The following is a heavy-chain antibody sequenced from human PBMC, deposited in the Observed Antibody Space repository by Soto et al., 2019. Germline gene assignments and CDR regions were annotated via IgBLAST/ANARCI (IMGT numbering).Heavy chain of an antibody. J-gene: IGHJ4*02. CDR2: IIPIFGTA. CDR3: ARGSPDYYDSSGYSLDY. Sequence: QVQLVQSGAEVKKPGSSVKVSCTASGGTFSSYAISWVRQAPGQGLEWMGGIIPIFGTANYAQKFQGRVTITADESTSTAYMELSSLRSEDTAVYYCARGSPDYYDSSGYSLDYWGQGTLVTVSS. D-gene: IGHD3-22*01. CDR1: GGTFSSYA. V-gene: IGHV1-69*01.